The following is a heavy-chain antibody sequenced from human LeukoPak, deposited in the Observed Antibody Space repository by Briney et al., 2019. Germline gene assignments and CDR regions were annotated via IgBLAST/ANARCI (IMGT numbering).Heavy chain of an antibody. V-gene: IGHV4-39*07. Sequence: PSETLSLTCTVSGGSISSSSYYWGWIRQPPGKGLEWIGSIYYSGSTYYNPSLKSRVTISVDTSKNQFSLKLSSVTAADTAVYYCARVKVGAPTRYFDYWGQGTTVTASS. CDR3: ARVKVGAPTRYFDY. CDR1: GGSISSSSYY. D-gene: IGHD1-26*01. J-gene: IGHJ4*03. CDR2: IYYSGST.